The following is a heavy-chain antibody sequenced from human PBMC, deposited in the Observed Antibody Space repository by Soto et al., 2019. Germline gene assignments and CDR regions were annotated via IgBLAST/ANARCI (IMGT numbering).Heavy chain of an antibody. CDR1: GDSVSSNSAA. V-gene: IGHV6-1*01. CDR3: ARDIYPCSGGSCYSNSRIGLVN. Sequence: QSQTLSLTCAISGDSVSSNSAAWNWIRQSPSRGLEWLGRTYYRSKWYNDYAVSVKSRITINPDTSKNQFSLQLNSVTPEDTAVYYCARDIYPCSGGSCYSNSRIGLVNWGQGTLVTVSS. D-gene: IGHD2-15*01. CDR2: TYYRSKWYN. J-gene: IGHJ4*02.